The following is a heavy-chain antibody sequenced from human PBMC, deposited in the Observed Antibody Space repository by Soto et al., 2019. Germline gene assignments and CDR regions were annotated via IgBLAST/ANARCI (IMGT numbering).Heavy chain of an antibody. CDR1: GGSISSGGYY. CDR2: IYYSGST. D-gene: IGHD2-2*01. Sequence: ASETLSLTCTVSGGSISSGGYYWSWIRQHPGKGLEWIGYIYYSGSTYYNPSLKSRVTISVDTSKNQFSLKLSSVTAADTAVYYCARDIVVVPAAYQTYYYYGMDVWGQGTTVTVSS. V-gene: IGHV4-31*02. J-gene: IGHJ6*02. CDR3: ARDIVVVPAAYQTYYYYGMDV.